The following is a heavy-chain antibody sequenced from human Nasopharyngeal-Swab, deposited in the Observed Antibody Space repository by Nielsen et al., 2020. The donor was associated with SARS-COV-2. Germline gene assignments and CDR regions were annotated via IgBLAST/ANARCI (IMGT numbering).Heavy chain of an antibody. J-gene: IGHJ4*02. Sequence: GGSLRLSCAASGFTFSDYYMSWIRQAPGKGLEWVSYISSSSSYTNYADSVKGRFTISRDNAKNSLYLQMNSLRAEDTAVYYCATDCSGGSCRDYWGQGTLVTVSS. CDR3: ATDCSGGSCRDY. CDR2: ISSSSSYT. CDR1: GFTFSDYY. D-gene: IGHD2-15*01. V-gene: IGHV3-11*03.